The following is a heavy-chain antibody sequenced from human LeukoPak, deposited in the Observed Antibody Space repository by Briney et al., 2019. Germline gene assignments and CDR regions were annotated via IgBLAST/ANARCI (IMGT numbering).Heavy chain of an antibody. V-gene: IGHV3-7*01. J-gene: IGHJ4*02. Sequence: GGSLRLSCAASGFTFSSYGMSWVRQAPGKGLEWVATIKQDGSEKYYADSVKGRFTISRDNAKNSLYLQMNSLRAEDTAVYYCARSVGAAGTRCDYWGQGTLVTVSS. CDR3: ARSVGAAGTRCDY. D-gene: IGHD6-13*01. CDR1: GFTFSSYG. CDR2: IKQDGSEK.